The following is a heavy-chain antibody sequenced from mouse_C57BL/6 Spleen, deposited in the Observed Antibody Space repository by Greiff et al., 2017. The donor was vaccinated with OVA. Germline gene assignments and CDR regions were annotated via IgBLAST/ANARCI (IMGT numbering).Heavy chain of an antibody. Sequence: VQLQQSGPGLVQPSQSLSITCTVSGFSLTSYGVHWVRQPPGKGLEWLGVIWSGGSTDYNDAFISRLSISKDNCKSQVIFKRNRLQADYTAIYYCAKGNYYGTPDYWGKGTTLTVSS. CDR3: AKGNYYGTPDY. CDR1: GFSLTSYG. D-gene: IGHD1-1*01. J-gene: IGHJ2*01. CDR2: IWSGGST. V-gene: IGHV2-4*01.